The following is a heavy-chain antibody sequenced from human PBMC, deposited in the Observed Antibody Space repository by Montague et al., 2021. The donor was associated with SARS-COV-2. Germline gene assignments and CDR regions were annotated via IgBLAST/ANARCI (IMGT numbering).Heavy chain of an antibody. J-gene: IGHJ3*02. CDR2: ISYSGHT. Sequence: SETLSLTCTVSGGSISPYNWSWIRQPPGKGLEWMGNISYSGHTNYNPSLKSRVTISVDTSKNQFSLTLSSLAAADTATYYCARDSGLCGVECYEDVLDSWGQGTVVTVSS. D-gene: IGHD2-21*01. CDR3: ARDSGLCGVECYEDVLDS. V-gene: IGHV4-59*01. CDR1: GGSISPYN.